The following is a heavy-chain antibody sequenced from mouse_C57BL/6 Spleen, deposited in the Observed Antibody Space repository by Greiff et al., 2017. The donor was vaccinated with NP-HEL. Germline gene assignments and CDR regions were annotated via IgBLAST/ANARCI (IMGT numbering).Heavy chain of an antibody. CDR2: IYPGDGDT. Sequence: VHLVESGPELVKPGASVKISCKTSGYAFSSSWMNWVKQRPGKGLEWIGRIYPGDGDTNYNGKFKGKATLTADKSSSTAYMQLSSLTSEDSAVYFCARSSYGRGDFDYWGQGTTLTVSS. V-gene: IGHV1-82*01. D-gene: IGHD1-1*01. CDR3: ARSSYGRGDFDY. J-gene: IGHJ2*01. CDR1: GYAFSSSW.